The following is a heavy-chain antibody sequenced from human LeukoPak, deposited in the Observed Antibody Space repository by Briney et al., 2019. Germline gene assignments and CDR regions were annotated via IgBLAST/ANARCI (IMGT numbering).Heavy chain of an antibody. CDR2: IWYDGSNK. CDR1: GFTFSSYG. CDR3: ARGPSYYYDSSGHLPLVPYYGMDV. J-gene: IGHJ6*02. D-gene: IGHD3-22*01. Sequence: PGGSLRLSCAASGFTFSSYGMHWVRQAPGKGLEWVAVIWYDGSNKYYADSVKGRFTISRDNSKNTLYLQMNSLRAEDTAVYYCARGPSYYYDSSGHLPLVPYYGMDVWGQGTTVTVSS. V-gene: IGHV3-33*01.